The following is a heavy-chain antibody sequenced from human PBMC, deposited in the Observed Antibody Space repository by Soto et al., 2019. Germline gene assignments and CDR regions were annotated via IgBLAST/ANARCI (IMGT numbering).Heavy chain of an antibody. CDR3: ARADYGDTDY. J-gene: IGHJ4*02. CDR1: GYSFGTST. V-gene: IGHV1-18*01. CDR2: IRPSNGNT. D-gene: IGHD4-17*01. Sequence: GASVKVSCKAFGYSFGTSTISWVRQAPGQGLEWMGWIRPSNGNTNYTPKLQGRVTMTTDTSTNTAYMELRGLRYDDTAVYFCARADYGDTDYWGQGTLVTVSS.